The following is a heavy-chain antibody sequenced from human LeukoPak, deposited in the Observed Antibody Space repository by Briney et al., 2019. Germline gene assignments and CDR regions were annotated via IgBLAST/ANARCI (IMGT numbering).Heavy chain of an antibody. CDR2: IIPILGIA. Sequence: ASVKVSCKASGGTFGSYAISWVRQAPGQGLEWMGRIIPILGIANYAQKFQGRVTITADKSTSTAYMELSSLRSEDTAVYYCARSLGHSYSSGYHDYYYYGMDVWGQGTTVTVSS. CDR1: GGTFGSYA. J-gene: IGHJ6*02. D-gene: IGHD3-22*01. V-gene: IGHV1-69*04. CDR3: ARSLGHSYSSGYHDYYYYGMDV.